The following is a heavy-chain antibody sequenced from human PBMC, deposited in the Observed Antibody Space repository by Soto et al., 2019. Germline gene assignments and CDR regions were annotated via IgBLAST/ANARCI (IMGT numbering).Heavy chain of an antibody. CDR1: GFTFRSYD. V-gene: IGHV3-30-3*01. CDR3: ARDPTLSIAAHWDY. Sequence: GGSLRLSCAASGFTFRSYDMHWVRQAPGKGLEWVTAISYDGTNKYYADSVKGRFTISRDNSKNTLYLQMNSLRAEDAAVYYCARDPTLSIAAHWDYWGQGTLVTVSS. J-gene: IGHJ4*02. CDR2: ISYDGTNK. D-gene: IGHD6-13*01.